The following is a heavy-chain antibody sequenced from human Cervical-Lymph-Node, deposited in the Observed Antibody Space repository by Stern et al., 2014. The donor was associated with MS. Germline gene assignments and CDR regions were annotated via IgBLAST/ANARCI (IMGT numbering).Heavy chain of an antibody. D-gene: IGHD6-6*01. CDR1: GDSISNSFSY. Sequence: QVQLQESGPGLVKPSETLSLTCSVSGDSISNSFSYWGWIRQTPGKAPEWLGRFYTPGTNYYTPPPKSRVTLSLDTATTFPSLRLTSMTAADTAVYYCARHHGGGSSVFYYGLDVWGQGTTVTVSS. V-gene: IGHV4-39*01. J-gene: IGHJ6*02. CDR2: FYTPGTN. CDR3: ARHHGGGSSVFYYGLDV.